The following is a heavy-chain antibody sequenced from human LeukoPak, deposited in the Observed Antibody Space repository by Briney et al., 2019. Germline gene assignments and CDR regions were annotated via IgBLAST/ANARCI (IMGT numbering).Heavy chain of an antibody. CDR2: IWYDGSKK. Sequence: GGSLRLSCTTSGFSFSNYGFHWVRQAPGKGLEWVSLIWYDGSKKYYVDSVKGRFTISRDNSKNTLYLEMNSLRAEDTAVYYCARDKHDSSGYYTPTFFDHWGQGTLVTVSS. D-gene: IGHD3-22*01. V-gene: IGHV3-33*01. J-gene: IGHJ4*02. CDR3: ARDKHDSSGYYTPTFFDH. CDR1: GFSFSNYG.